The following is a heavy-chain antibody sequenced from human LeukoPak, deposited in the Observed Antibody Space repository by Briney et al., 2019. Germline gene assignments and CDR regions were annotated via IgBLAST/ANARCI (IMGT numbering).Heavy chain of an antibody. D-gene: IGHD5-24*01. CDR3: ARDRMAGDY. J-gene: IGHJ4*02. CDR2: FYYSGST. V-gene: IGHV4-59*01. CDR1: GGSISSYY. Sequence: KPSETPSVTFTVSGGSISSYYWSWIRQPPGEGLEWIGYFYYSGSTNCNPSLKSRVTISVDASKNQLSLKLSSVTAADTAVYYCARDRMAGDYWGQGTLVTVSS.